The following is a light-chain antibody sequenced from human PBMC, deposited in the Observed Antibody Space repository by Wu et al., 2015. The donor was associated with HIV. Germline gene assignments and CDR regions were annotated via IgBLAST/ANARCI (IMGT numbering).Light chain of an antibody. V-gene: IGKV3-11*01. CDR1: QSVSGT. CDR2: DAS. J-gene: IGKJ5*01. Sequence: EIVLTQSPATLSSSPGETATLSCRASQSVSGTLAWYQRKPGQPPRLLIYDASTRATGIPARFSGSGSVTDFTLTISSLEPEDFALYYCQQHNKWPLTFGQGTRLEIK. CDR3: QQHNKWPLT.